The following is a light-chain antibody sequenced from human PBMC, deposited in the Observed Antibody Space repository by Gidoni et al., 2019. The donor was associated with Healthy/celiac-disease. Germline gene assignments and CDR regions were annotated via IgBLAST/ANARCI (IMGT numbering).Light chain of an antibody. CDR1: SSNIGNNY. J-gene: IGLJ2*01. CDR3: GTWDSSLSAS. Sequence: QSVLPQPPSVSAAPGQKVTISCSGSSSNIGNNYVSWYQQLPGTAPKLLIYDNNKRPSGIPDRFSGSKSGTSATLGITGLQTGDEADYYCGTWDSSLSASFGGGTKLTVL. V-gene: IGLV1-51*01. CDR2: DNN.